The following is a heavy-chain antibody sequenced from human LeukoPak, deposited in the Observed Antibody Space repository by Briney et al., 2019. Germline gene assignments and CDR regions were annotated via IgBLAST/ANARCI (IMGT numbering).Heavy chain of an antibody. D-gene: IGHD3-10*02. CDR3: AELGITMIGGV. CDR2: ISSSSSTI. Sequence: QSGGSLRLSCAASGFTFSGYWMTWVRQAPGKGLEWVSYISSSSSTIYYADSVKGRFTISRDNAKNSLYLQMNSLRAEDTAVYYCAELGITMIGGVWGKGTTVTVSS. V-gene: IGHV3-48*04. CDR1: GFTFSGYW. J-gene: IGHJ6*04.